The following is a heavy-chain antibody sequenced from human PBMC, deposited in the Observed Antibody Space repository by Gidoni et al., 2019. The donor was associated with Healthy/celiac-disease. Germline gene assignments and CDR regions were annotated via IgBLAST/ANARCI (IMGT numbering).Heavy chain of an antibody. CDR1: GFTFSSYW. CDR2: ITQAGSEK. J-gene: IGHJ6*02. V-gene: IGHV3-7*01. D-gene: IGHD6-13*01. CDR3: ARDGSSWYDYYYYGMDV. Sequence: EVQLVESGGGLVQPGGSLRLSCAASGFTFSSYWMSWVRQAPGKGLEWVANITQAGSEKYYVDSVKGRFTISRDNAKNSLYLQMNSLRAEDTAVYYCARDGSSWYDYYYYGMDVWGQGTTVTVSS.